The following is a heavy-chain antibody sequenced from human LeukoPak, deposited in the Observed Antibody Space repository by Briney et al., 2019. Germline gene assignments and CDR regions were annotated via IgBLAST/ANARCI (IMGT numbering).Heavy chain of an antibody. CDR2: MNPNSGKT. CDR3: ARGRPGLASAGTYDF. Sequence: ASVKVSCKASGYTFTSSDINWVRQAPGQGLEWMGWMNPNSGKTGSARKFQGRVAMTKNISTSTAYIEVSSLGYEDTATYYCARGRPGLASAGTYDFWGQGTLITVSS. V-gene: IGHV1-8*01. D-gene: IGHD6-13*01. CDR1: GYTFTSSD. J-gene: IGHJ4*02.